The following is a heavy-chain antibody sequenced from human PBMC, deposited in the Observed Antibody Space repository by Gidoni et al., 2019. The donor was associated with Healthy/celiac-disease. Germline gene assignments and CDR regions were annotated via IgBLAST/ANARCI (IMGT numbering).Heavy chain of an antibody. J-gene: IGHJ6*02. CDR2: IYPGDSDT. D-gene: IGHD3-9*01. CDR3: ARHGDILTGYYSYYYGMDV. CDR1: GYSFTSYW. Sequence: EVQLVQSGAEVKKPGESLKISCKGSGYSFTSYWHGWVRQLPGKGLEWLGIIYPGDSDTRYSPSFQGQVTISADKSFSTAYLQLSSLKASDTAMYYCARHGDILTGYYSYYYGMDVWGQGTTVTVSS. V-gene: IGHV5-51*01.